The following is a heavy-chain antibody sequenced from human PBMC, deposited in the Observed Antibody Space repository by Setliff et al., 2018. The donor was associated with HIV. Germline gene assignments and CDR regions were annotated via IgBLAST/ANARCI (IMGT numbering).Heavy chain of an antibody. CDR2: ISDSSDNT. CDR1: GFTFSSYS. V-gene: IGHV3-23*01. Sequence: GGSLRLSCAASGFTFSSYSMNWVRQAPGKGLEWVSTISDSSDNTHYADSVKGRFTISRDDSKNTVYLQMNSLRAEDTARYYCTTRLRSHFDHWGQGTVVTVSS. D-gene: IGHD5-12*01. J-gene: IGHJ4*02. CDR3: TTRLRSHFDH.